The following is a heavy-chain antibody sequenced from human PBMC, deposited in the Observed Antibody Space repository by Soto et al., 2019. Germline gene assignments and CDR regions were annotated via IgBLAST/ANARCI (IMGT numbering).Heavy chain of an antibody. CDR3: AKMGSYDFWSGYYVSFDY. V-gene: IGHV3-30*18. CDR2: ISYDGSNK. J-gene: IGHJ4*02. D-gene: IGHD3-3*01. Sequence: QVQLVESGGGVVQPGRSLRLSCAASGFTFSSYGMHWVRQAPGKGLEWVAVISYDGSNKYYADSVKGRFTISRDNSKNTLYLQMNSLRVEDTAVYYCAKMGSYDFWSGYYVSFDYWGQGTLVTVSS. CDR1: GFTFSSYG.